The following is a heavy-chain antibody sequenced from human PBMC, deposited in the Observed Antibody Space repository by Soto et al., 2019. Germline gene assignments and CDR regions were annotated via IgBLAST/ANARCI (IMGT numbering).Heavy chain of an antibody. CDR3: ASGAGDFSAPDNFEI. CDR1: GASIIRSF. CDR2: IADSGVT. J-gene: IGHJ3*02. V-gene: IGHV4-59*01. Sequence: QVQLQESGPRLVKSSETLSLVCSVSGASIIRSFWCWIRQPPGKGLEYIGYIADSGVTHYDPALKSRVTISGETSMNQFSLKRTAVTAADTGVYYCASGAGDFSAPDNFEIWGQGTMVNVAS. D-gene: IGHD3-10*01.